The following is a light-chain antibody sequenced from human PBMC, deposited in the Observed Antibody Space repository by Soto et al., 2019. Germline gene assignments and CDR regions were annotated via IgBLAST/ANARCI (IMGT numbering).Light chain of an antibody. J-gene: IGLJ1*01. Sequence: QSALTQPASVSGSPGQSITISCTGTISDVGGYNYVSWYQQHPGKAPKLMIYEVSNRPSGVSNRFSGSKSSNTASLTISGLQAEDEADYYCSSYTSGSTFYVFGTGTKVTVL. CDR1: ISDVGGYNY. CDR3: SSYTSGSTFYV. CDR2: EVS. V-gene: IGLV2-14*01.